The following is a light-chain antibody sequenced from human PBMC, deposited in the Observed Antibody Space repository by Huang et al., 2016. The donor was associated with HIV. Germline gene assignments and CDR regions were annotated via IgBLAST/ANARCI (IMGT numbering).Light chain of an antibody. Sequence: DIVMTQSPDSLAVSLGERAAINCKSSQSLLYRSHNKNYLAWYQQKPGQPPKLLIYGASTRESGVPDRFSGGGSGTDFTRTISSLQAADVSVYYCQQYYNTPFTFGPGTKVDIK. CDR3: QQYYNTPFT. CDR1: QSLLYRSHNKNY. V-gene: IGKV4-1*01. CDR2: GAS. J-gene: IGKJ3*01.